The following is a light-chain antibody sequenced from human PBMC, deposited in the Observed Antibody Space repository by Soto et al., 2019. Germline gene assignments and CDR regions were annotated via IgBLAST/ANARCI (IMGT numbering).Light chain of an antibody. CDR1: QSISSW. V-gene: IGKV1-5*03. Sequence: DIQMTQSPSTLSASVGDRVTITCRASQSISSWLAWYQQKPGKAPKLLIYKASILESGVPSRFSGSGSETAFTLTISSLQPDDFATYYCQQYNSYAWTFGQGTKVEIK. J-gene: IGKJ1*01. CDR2: KAS. CDR3: QQYNSYAWT.